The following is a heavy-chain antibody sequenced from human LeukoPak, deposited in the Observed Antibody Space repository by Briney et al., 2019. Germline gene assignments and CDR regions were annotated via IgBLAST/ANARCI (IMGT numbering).Heavy chain of an antibody. J-gene: IGHJ4*02. CDR3: AHAYTPSGTWGYFDY. CDR1: GFSLSTNAVG. V-gene: IGHV2-5*02. D-gene: IGHD1-1*01. Sequence: SGPTLVKPTPTLTLTCSFSGFSLSTNAVGVGWIRQPPGKALEWLAVIYWDDVKRDSPSLRSRLTVTKDTSKNQVVLTMTNVDPVDTATYYCAHAYTPSGTWGYFDYWGQGTLVTVSS. CDR2: IYWDDVK.